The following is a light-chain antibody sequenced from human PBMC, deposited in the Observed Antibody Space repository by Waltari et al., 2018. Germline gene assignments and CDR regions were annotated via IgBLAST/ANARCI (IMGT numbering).Light chain of an antibody. CDR3: NSYASNSNGL. V-gene: IGLV2-14*03. J-gene: IGLJ2*01. CDR1: SSDVGRYNY. Sequence: QSALTQPASVSGSPGQSITISCTGTSSDVGRYNYVSWYQQHPGKAPKLLGYDVSNRPSGVPSRFSGSKAGNTASLTISGLQAADEAHYYCNSYASNSNGLFGGGTKLTIL. CDR2: DVS.